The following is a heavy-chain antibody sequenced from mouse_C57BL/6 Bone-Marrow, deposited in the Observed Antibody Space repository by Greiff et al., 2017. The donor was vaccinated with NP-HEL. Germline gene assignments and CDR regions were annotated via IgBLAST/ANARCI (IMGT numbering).Heavy chain of an antibody. CDR2: IHPNSGSN. Sequence: QVQLQQPGAELVKPGASVKLSCKASGYTFTSYWMHWVKQRPGQGLEWIGMIHPNSGSNNYNEKFKSKATLTVDKSSSTAYMQLSSLTSEDSAVYYCARSVYDGYPRFAYWGQGTLVTVSA. CDR1: GYTFTSYW. V-gene: IGHV1-64*01. J-gene: IGHJ3*01. D-gene: IGHD2-3*01. CDR3: ARSVYDGYPRFAY.